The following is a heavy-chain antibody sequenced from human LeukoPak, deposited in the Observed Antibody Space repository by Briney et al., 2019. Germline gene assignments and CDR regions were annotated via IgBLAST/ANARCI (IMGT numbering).Heavy chain of an antibody. V-gene: IGHV4/OR15-8*01. CDR2: IHHDGRI. CDR1: GGSIDSTNW. CDR3: ARSHDHLWGNYPDY. Sequence: SETLSRTCDVSGGSIDSTNWWNWVRQPPGKGLEWIGEIHHDGRINYNPSLKSRVTLSVDKSKNQFSLRLNSVTAADTAMYYCARSHDHLWGNYPDYWGQGTLVTVSS. J-gene: IGHJ4*02. D-gene: IGHD3-16*02.